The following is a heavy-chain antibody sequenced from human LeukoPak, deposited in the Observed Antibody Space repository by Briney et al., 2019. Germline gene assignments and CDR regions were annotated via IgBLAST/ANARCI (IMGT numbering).Heavy chain of an antibody. Sequence: PTETLSLTFSVSGGSISSYSCSWIRQPPAKGLGRVGDIYYSGSTNYNPSLKSRVTISVDTSKNQFSLKLSSVTAADTAVYYCARVAPTILGSGMDVWGQGTTVTVSS. CDR2: IYYSGST. V-gene: IGHV4-59*01. CDR3: ARVAPTILGSGMDV. D-gene: IGHD3-3*01. CDR1: GGSISSYS. J-gene: IGHJ6*02.